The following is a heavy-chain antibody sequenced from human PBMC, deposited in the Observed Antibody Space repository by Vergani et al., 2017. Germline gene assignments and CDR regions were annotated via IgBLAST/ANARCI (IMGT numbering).Heavy chain of an antibody. V-gene: IGHV3-66*01. CDR1: GFTFSDSD. Sequence: VQLVESGGGLVKPGGSLRLSCAASGFTFSDSDMSWLRQAPGKGLEWVSVIYSGGSTYYADSVKGRFTISRDNSKNTLYLQMNSLRAEDTAVYYCARDFSSSAPPYYYYMDVWGKGTTVTVSS. CDR2: IYSGGST. D-gene: IGHD6-6*01. CDR3: ARDFSSSAPPYYYYMDV. J-gene: IGHJ6*03.